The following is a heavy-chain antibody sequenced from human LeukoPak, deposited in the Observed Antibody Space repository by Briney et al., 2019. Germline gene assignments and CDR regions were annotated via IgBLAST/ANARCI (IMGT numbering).Heavy chain of an antibody. V-gene: IGHV1-3*01. CDR2: INAGNGKT. CDR3: ARSIWYNRQYYFDS. D-gene: IGHD6-13*01. CDR1: GYSFSDFA. Sequence: ASVKVSCKASGYSFSDFAMHWVRQAPGQSLEWMGWINAGNGKTKYSQKFQGRAIITRDTSATTAYMDLSNLTSEDTAVYYCARSIWYNRQYYFDSWGQGTLVTVSS. J-gene: IGHJ4*02.